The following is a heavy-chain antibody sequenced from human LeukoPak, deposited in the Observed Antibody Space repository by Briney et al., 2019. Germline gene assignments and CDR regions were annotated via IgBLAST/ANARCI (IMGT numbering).Heavy chain of an antibody. CDR2: INPGGSSI. D-gene: IGHD1-14*01. CDR1: GFTFSSYW. J-gene: IGHJ4*02. CDR3: ARSNQADDY. V-gene: IGHV3-74*01. Sequence: GGSLRLSCGASGFTFSSYWMHWVRQVPGKGLVWVARINPGGSSITYADSVKGRFTISRDNAKNTLYLQMDSLRAEDTGVYYCARSNQADDYWGQGTLVTVPS.